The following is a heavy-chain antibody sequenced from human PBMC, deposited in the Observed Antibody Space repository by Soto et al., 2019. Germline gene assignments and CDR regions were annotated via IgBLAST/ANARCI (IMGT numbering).Heavy chain of an antibody. CDR3: ARYSWITMNAFDI. CDR1: GYTFTHNA. CDR2: INVGIGET. D-gene: IGHD3-22*01. Sequence: QVQLVQSGAEVKKTGASVKVSCKASGYTFTHNAMHWVRQAPGQRPEWVGWINVGIGETKYSQKLQGRVSITSDTSASTVYMELSSLRSEDTAVYYCARYSWITMNAFDIWGQGTLVTVSS. V-gene: IGHV1-3*01. J-gene: IGHJ3*02.